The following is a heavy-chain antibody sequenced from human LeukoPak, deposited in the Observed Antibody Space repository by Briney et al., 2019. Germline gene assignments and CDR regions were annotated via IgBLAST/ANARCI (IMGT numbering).Heavy chain of an antibody. J-gene: IGHJ4*02. CDR2: IKQDGREK. CDR1: GFTFSTYW. V-gene: IGHV3-7*01. D-gene: IGHD3-9*01. CDR3: ARVEDYGILTGFDY. Sequence: GGSLRLSCAASGFTFSTYWMSWVRQAPGKGLEWVANIKQDGREKYYVDSVKGRFTISRDNAKNSLYLQMNSLRAEDTAVYYCARVEDYGILTGFDYWGQGTLVTVSS.